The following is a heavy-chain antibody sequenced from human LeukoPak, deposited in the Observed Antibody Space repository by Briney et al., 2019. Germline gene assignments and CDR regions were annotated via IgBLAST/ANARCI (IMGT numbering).Heavy chain of an antibody. V-gene: IGHV3-30-3*01. CDR1: GFTFNSYA. CDR2: ISYDGSNK. D-gene: IGHD1-14*01. J-gene: IGHJ4*02. Sequence: GRSLRLSCVASGFTFNSYAMHWVRQVPGKGLEWVAVISYDGSNKYYADSVKGRFTISRDNSKNTLYLQMNSLRAEDTAVYYCARRQTIDYWGQGTLVTVSS. CDR3: ARRQTIDY.